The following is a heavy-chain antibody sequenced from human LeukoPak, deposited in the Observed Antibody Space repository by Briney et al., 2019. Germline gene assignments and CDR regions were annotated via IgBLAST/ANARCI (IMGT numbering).Heavy chain of an antibody. J-gene: IGHJ4*02. CDR1: GFTFSSYA. D-gene: IGHD5-12*01. Sequence: GGSLRLSCAASGFTFSSYAMHWVRQAPGKGLEYVSAISSNGGSTYYANSVKGRFTISRDNSKNTLYLQMGSLRAEDMAVYYCARVYSGYRNDYWGQGTPVTVSS. CDR2: ISSNGGST. V-gene: IGHV3-64*01. CDR3: ARVYSGYRNDY.